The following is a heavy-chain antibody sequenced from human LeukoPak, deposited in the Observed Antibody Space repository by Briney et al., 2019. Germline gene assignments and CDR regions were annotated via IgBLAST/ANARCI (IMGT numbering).Heavy chain of an antibody. V-gene: IGHV1-2*06. J-gene: IGHJ4*02. Sequence: GASVKVSCKASGYTFTGYYMHWVRQAPGQGLEWMGRINPNSGGTNYAQKFQGRVTMTRDTSISTAYMELSRLRSDDTAVYYCARVALNQGYGDYEIDYWGQGTLVTVSS. CDR1: GYTFTGYY. D-gene: IGHD4-17*01. CDR3: ARVALNQGYGDYEIDY. CDR2: INPNSGGT.